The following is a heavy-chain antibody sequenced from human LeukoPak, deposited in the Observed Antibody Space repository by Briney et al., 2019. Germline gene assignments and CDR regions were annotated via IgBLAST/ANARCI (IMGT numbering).Heavy chain of an antibody. J-gene: IGHJ4*02. CDR2: IYYTGST. CDR3: ARFNDYSNYVDY. CDR1: GGSISGYY. D-gene: IGHD4-11*01. V-gene: IGHV4-59*08. Sequence: PSETLSLTCSVPGGSISGYYWSWIRQPPGKALECLGYIYYTGSTNYNPSLKSRVTISVDTSKNQFSLKLSSVTAADTAVYYCARFNDYSNYVDYWGQGTLVTVSS.